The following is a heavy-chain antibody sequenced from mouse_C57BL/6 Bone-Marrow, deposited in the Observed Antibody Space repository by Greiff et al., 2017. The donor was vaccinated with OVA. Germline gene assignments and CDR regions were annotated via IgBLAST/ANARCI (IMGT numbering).Heavy chain of an antibody. J-gene: IGHJ3*01. CDR1: GYTFTSYW. D-gene: IGHD2-5*01. V-gene: IGHV1-72*01. Sequence: QVQLKQSGAELVKPGASVKLSCKASGYTFTSYWMHWVKQRPGRGLEWIGRIDPNSGGTKYNEKFKSKATLTVDKPSSTAYMQLSSLTSEDSAVYYCARSVAYYSNYGWFAYWGQGTLVTVSA. CDR3: ARSVAYYSNYGWFAY. CDR2: IDPNSGGT.